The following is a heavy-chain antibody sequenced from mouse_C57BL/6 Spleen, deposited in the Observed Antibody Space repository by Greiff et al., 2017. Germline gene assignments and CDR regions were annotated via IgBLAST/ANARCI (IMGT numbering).Heavy chain of an antibody. CDR2: INPSTGGT. J-gene: IGHJ4*01. CDR3: ARWDGSSYEDAMDY. Sequence: SGPELVKPGASVKISCKASGYSFTGYYMNWVKQSPEKSLEWIGEINPSTGGTTYNQKFKAKATLTVDKSSSTAYMQLKSLTSEDSAVYYCARWDGSSYEDAMDYWGQGTSVTVSS. D-gene: IGHD1-1*01. CDR1: GYSFTGYY. V-gene: IGHV1-42*01.